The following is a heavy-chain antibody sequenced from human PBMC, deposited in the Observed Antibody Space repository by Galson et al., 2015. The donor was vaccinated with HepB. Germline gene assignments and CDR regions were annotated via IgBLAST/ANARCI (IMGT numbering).Heavy chain of an antibody. CDR2: ISSSGIRT. Sequence: SLRLSCAASGFTFNNYAMNWVRQAPGKGLEWVSGISSSGIRTNYADSVKGRFTISRDNSKNTLYLQMNSLRAEGTTVYYCAKELRVLEWYYYMDVWGKGTTVTVSS. CDR3: AKELRVLEWYYYMDV. J-gene: IGHJ6*03. D-gene: IGHD3-3*01. V-gene: IGHV3-23*01. CDR1: GFTFNNYA.